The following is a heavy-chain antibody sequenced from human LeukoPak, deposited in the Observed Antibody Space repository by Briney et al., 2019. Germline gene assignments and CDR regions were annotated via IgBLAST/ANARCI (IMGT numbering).Heavy chain of an antibody. CDR3: ARGGGSAHSYYFDS. CDR1: GGSISSYY. D-gene: IGHD3-16*01. V-gene: IGHV4-59*01. CDR2: IYYSGST. J-gene: IGHJ4*02. Sequence: SETLSLTCTVSGGSISSYYWSWIRQPPGKGLEWIGYIYYSGSTNYNPSLKSRVTISVDTSKNQFSLNLSSVTAADTAVYYCARGGGSAHSYYFDSWGQGTLVTVSS.